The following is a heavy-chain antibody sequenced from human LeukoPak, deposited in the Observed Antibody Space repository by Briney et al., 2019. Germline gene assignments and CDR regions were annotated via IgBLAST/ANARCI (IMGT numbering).Heavy chain of an antibody. J-gene: IGHJ3*02. V-gene: IGHV1-24*01. Sequence: ASVKVSCKVSGYTLTELSMHWVRQAPGKGLEWMGGFDPEDGETIYAQKFQGRVTMTEDTSTDTAYMELSSLRSEDTAVYYCATDSNTGGLSLVGAFDIWGQGTMVTVSS. CDR3: ATDSNTGGLSLVGAFDI. CDR2: FDPEDGET. CDR1: GYTLTELS. D-gene: IGHD3-16*01.